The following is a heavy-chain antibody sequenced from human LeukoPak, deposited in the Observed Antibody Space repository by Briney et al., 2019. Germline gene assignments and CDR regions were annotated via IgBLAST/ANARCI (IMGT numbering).Heavy chain of an antibody. CDR1: GGSLSGYY. CDR3: ARGHPSSVPHYFDY. CDR2: INHSGST. V-gene: IGHV4-34*01. Sequence: SETLSLTCAVYGGSLSGYYWSWIRQPPGKGLEWIGEINHSGSTNYNPSLESRVTISVDTSKNQFSLKLSSVTAADTAVYYCARGHPSSVPHYFDYWGQGTLVTVSS. J-gene: IGHJ4*02. D-gene: IGHD2-2*01.